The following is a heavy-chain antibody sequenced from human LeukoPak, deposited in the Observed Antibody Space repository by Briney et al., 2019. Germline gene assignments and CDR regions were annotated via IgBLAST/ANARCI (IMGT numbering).Heavy chain of an antibody. D-gene: IGHD3-22*01. Sequence: GGSLRLSCAASGFTFSDYYMSWIRQAPGKGLEWVSYISSSGSTIYYADSVKGRFTISRDNAKNSLYLQMNSLRAEDTAVYYCARDLGYYDSSGYYGAKRRGAFDIWGQGTMVTVSS. J-gene: IGHJ3*02. V-gene: IGHV3-11*01. CDR2: ISSSGSTI. CDR3: ARDLGYYDSSGYYGAKRRGAFDI. CDR1: GFTFSDYY.